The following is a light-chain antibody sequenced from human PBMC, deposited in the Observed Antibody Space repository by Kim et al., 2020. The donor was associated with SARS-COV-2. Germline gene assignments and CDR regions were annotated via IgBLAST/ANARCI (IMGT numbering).Light chain of an antibody. J-gene: IGKJ2*01. CDR3: QQYNNWPYT. V-gene: IGKV3-15*01. Sequence: EIVMTQSPGTLYVSPGERATLSCRASQSVTRNLAWYQQKPGQAPRLLISGASTWATGIPAGFSGSGSGTEFTLTISSLQSEDFAVYYCQQYNNWPYTFGQGTKLEI. CDR1: QSVTRN. CDR2: GAS.